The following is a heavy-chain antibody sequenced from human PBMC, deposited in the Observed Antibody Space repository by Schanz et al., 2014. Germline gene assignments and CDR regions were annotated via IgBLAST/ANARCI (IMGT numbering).Heavy chain of an antibody. V-gene: IGHV3-48*01. J-gene: IGHJ4*02. CDR1: GFTFSDYS. D-gene: IGHD3-10*01. CDR3: VSAGSYSSYAF. Sequence: DVQLLESGGGWVQPGGSLRLSCAASGFTFSDYSMNWVRQAPGKGPEWVSYIRSSSTPIYYADSVKGRFTISRDNAKTSLYLQMNSLRAEDAAVYVCVSAGSYSSYAFWGQGTLVTVSS. CDR2: IRSSSTPI.